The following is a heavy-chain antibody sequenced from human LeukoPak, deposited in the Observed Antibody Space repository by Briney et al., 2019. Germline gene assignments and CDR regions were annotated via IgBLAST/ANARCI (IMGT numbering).Heavy chain of an antibody. J-gene: IGHJ4*02. CDR1: GDIFSSNSAV. D-gene: IGHD6-19*01. V-gene: IGHV6-1*01. Sequence: SQTLSLTCALSGDIFSSNSAVWHWSRQAPSRGLEWLVRTYYRTNLYNGYEPSVKGRIIINADTSKNQFSLQLNSVTPEDTAVYYCARGGGWLHYSGQGTLVTVSS. CDR3: ARGGGWLHY. CDR2: TYYRTNLYN.